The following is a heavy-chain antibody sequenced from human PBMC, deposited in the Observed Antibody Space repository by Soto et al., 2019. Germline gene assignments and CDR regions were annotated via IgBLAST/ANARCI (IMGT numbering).Heavy chain of an antibody. CDR2: IYYSGST. V-gene: IGHV4-30-4*08. CDR3: ARDRAHFYESSGRLDL. D-gene: IGHD3-22*01. Sequence: SETLSLTCTVSGGSISSGGYYWSWIRQHPGKGLEWIGYIYYSGSTYYNPSLKTRLAMSVDTSKNQFSVRLRSVTVADTAVYYCARDRAHFYESSGRLDLWGQGMLVTVSS. J-gene: IGHJ4*02. CDR1: GGSISSGGYY.